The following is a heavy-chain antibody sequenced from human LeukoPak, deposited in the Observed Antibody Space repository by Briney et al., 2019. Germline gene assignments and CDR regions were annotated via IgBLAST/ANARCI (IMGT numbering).Heavy chain of an antibody. V-gene: IGHV3-23*01. CDR3: ARVPREGYCSGGSCHVFYFDY. D-gene: IGHD2-15*01. CDR1: GFTFTNHA. J-gene: IGHJ4*02. CDR2: ISAGDSNI. Sequence: GSLSLSCAASGFTFTNHAMSWVRQAPGKGLEWVSSISAGDSNIYYAESVKGRFTISRDNSKSTLNLQINNLRDEDTAVYYCARVPREGYCSGGSCHVFYFDYWGQGTLVTVSS.